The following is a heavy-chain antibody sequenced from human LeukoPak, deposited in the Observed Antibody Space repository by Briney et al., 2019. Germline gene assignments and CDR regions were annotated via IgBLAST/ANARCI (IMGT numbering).Heavy chain of an antibody. CDR1: GFTFSSYS. J-gene: IGHJ3*02. CDR3: ASFNHDAFDI. Sequence: GGSLRLSCAASGFTFSSYSMNWVRQAPGKGLEWVSSISSSSSYIYYADSVKGRFTISRDNSKNTLYLQMNSLRAEDTAVYYCASFNHDAFDIWGQGTMVTVSS. D-gene: IGHD1-14*01. CDR2: ISSSSSYI. V-gene: IGHV3-21*01.